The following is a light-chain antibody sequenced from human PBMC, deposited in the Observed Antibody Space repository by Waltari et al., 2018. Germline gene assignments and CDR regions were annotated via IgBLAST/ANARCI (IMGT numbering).Light chain of an antibody. J-gene: IGLJ3*02. V-gene: IGLV4-69*01. CDR1: SGHTSNV. CDR3: QTVGHGTWV. Sequence: QLVLAQSPSASASLGASVRLTCTLSSGHTSNVIAWHQQQPEKGPRYLMKVNSDGSHTKGDEIPVRFSGATSGAGRYLTITMLPSEDEADYYCQTVGHGTWVFAGGTKLTVL. CDR2: VNSDGSH.